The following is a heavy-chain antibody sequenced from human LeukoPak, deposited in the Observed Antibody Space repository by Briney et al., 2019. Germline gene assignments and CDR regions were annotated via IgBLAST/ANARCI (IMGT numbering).Heavy chain of an antibody. CDR3: AKDPAIVGASWFDY. Sequence: PGGSLRLSCAASGFTFSSYAMHWVRQAPGKGLEWVAVISYDGSNKYYADSVKGRFTISRDNSKNTLYLQMNSLRAEDTAVYYCAKDPAIVGASWFDYWGQGTLVTVSS. D-gene: IGHD1-26*01. CDR2: ISYDGSNK. CDR1: GFTFSSYA. V-gene: IGHV3-30-3*01. J-gene: IGHJ4*02.